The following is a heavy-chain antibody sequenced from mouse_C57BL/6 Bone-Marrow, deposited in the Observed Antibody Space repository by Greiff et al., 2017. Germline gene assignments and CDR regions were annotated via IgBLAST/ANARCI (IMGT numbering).Heavy chain of an antibody. V-gene: IGHV5-17*01. CDR2: ISSGSSTI. Sequence: EVKLQASGGGLVKPGGSLKLSCAASGFTFSDYGMHWVRQAPEKGLEWVAYISSGSSTIYYADTVKGRFTITRDNAKNTLFLQMTSLMSEDTAMYYCARIGGITTVVADYAMDYWGQGTSVTVSS. CDR3: ARIGGITTVVADYAMDY. D-gene: IGHD1-1*01. J-gene: IGHJ4*01. CDR1: GFTFSDYG.